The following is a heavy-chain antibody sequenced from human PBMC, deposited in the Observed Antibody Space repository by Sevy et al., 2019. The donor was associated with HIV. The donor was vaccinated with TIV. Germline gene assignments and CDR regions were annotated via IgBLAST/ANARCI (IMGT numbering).Heavy chain of an antibody. CDR1: GFTFSSYS. V-gene: IGHV3-21*01. CDR2: ISSSSSYI. Sequence: GGSLRLSCAASGFTFSSYSMNWVRQAPGKGLEWVSSISSSSSYIHYADSVKGRFTISRDNAKNSLYLQMNSLRAEDTAVYYCASRMYYYDSSGYYPWYFDYWGQGTLVTVSS. J-gene: IGHJ4*02. D-gene: IGHD3-22*01. CDR3: ASRMYYYDSSGYYPWYFDY.